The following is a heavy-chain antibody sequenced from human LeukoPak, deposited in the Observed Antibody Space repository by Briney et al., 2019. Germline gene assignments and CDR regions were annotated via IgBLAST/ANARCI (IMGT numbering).Heavy chain of an antibody. D-gene: IGHD3-16*01. J-gene: IGHJ3*02. CDR3: ARRFNAFDI. CDR2: IYTSGST. V-gene: IGHV4-4*09. CDR1: GGSISSYY. Sequence: SETLSLTCTVSGGSISSYYWSWIRQPPGKGLEWIGYIYTSGSTNYNPSLESRVTISVDTSKNQFSLKLSSVTAADTAVYYCARRFNAFDIWGQGTMVTVSS.